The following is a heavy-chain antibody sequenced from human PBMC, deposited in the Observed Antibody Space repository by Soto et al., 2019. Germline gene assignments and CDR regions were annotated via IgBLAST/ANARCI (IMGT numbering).Heavy chain of an antibody. J-gene: IGHJ6*02. CDR2: IYYSGST. D-gene: IGHD6-13*01. CDR1: GGSISSGGYY. CDR3: ARDGTLEAAAGDYYYGMDV. Sequence: QVQLQESGPGRVKPSQTLSLTCTVSGGSISSGGYYWSWIRQHPGKGLEWIGYIYYSGSTYYNPSLMSRVTISVDTSKNQFSLKLSSVTAADTAVYYCARDGTLEAAAGDYYYGMDVWGQGTTVTVSS. V-gene: IGHV4-31*03.